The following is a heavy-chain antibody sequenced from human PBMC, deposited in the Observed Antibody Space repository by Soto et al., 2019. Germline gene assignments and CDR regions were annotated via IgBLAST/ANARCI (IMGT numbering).Heavy chain of an antibody. Sequence: ASVKVSCKASGYTFTSYYMHWVRQAPGQGLEWMGIINPSGGSTSYAQKFQGRVTMTRDTSTSTVYMELSSLRSEDTAVYYCARGEGYCSGGSCHQYYFDNWGKGTLVTVAS. CDR3: ARGEGYCSGGSCHQYYFDN. V-gene: IGHV1-46*01. CDR2: INPSGGST. J-gene: IGHJ4*02. D-gene: IGHD2-15*01. CDR1: GYTFTSYY.